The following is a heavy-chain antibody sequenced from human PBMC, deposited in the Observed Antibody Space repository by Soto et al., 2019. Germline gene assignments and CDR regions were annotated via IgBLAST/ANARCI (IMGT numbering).Heavy chain of an antibody. CDR2: ISGSGGST. Sequence: GGSLRLSCAASGFTFSSYAMSWVRQAPGKGLEWVSAISGSGGSTYYADSVKGRFTISRDNSKNTLYLQMNSLRAEDTAVYYCAKAFLRYSYGGLFDYWGQGTLVTVSS. D-gene: IGHD5-18*01. CDR3: AKAFLRYSYGGLFDY. CDR1: GFTFSSYA. V-gene: IGHV3-23*01. J-gene: IGHJ4*02.